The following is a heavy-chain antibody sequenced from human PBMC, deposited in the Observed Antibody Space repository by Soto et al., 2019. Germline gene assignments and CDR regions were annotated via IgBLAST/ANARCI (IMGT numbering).Heavy chain of an antibody. V-gene: IGHV3-30*03. J-gene: IGHJ4*02. CDR2: TSYDGSNN. D-gene: IGHD3-16*01. CDR3: ARWGAGGGLGV. CDR1: GFTFRSYV. Sequence: QVHLVESGGGVVQPGTSLRLSCVGSGFTFRSYVIHWVRQAPGKGLEWVALTSYDGSNNFYGDSVKGRFTISRDNSRNTGERQMGGVRGEEAAVDCGARWGAGGGLGVWGQGT.